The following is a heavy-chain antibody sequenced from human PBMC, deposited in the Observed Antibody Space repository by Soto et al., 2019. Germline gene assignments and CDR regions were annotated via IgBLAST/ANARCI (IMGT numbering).Heavy chain of an antibody. D-gene: IGHD3-10*01. V-gene: IGHV4-30-4*01. CDR3: ARSEYYYGSGKEDNWFDP. Sequence: QVQLQESGPGLVKPSQTLSLTCTVSGGSISSGDYYWSWIRQPPGKGLEWIGYIYYSGSTYYNPSLKSRVTISVDTSKNQCSLKLSSVTAADTAVYYCARSEYYYGSGKEDNWFDPWGQGTLVTVSS. J-gene: IGHJ5*02. CDR2: IYYSGST. CDR1: GGSISSGDYY.